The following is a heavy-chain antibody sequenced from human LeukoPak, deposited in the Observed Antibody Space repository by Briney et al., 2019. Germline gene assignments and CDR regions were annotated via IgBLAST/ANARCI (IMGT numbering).Heavy chain of an antibody. CDR2: IRGSSAYT. CDR1: GFTFSRYS. D-gene: IGHD2/OR15-2a*01. Sequence: PGGSLRLSCAASGFTFSRYSMNWVRQAPGKGLEWVAFIRGSSAYTHYADSVKGRVTISRDNHRNSLYLQMDSLRAEDTALYYCARVDTSEYYMDVWGKGTTVIVPS. CDR3: ARVDTSEYYMDV. V-gene: IGHV3-21*01. J-gene: IGHJ6*03.